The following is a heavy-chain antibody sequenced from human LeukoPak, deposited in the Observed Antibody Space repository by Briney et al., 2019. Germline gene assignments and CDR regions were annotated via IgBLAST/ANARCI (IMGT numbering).Heavy chain of an antibody. J-gene: IGHJ4*02. V-gene: IGHV3-48*01. CDR3: ARVWGSGYYSDY. CDR1: GFTFSSYS. D-gene: IGHD3-22*01. Sequence: GGSLRLSCAASGFTFSSYSMNGVRQAPGKGLEWGSYISSSSSTIYYADSVKGQFTISRDNAKNSLYLQMNSLRAEDTAVYYCARVWGSGYYSDYWGQGTLVTVSS. CDR2: ISSSSSTI.